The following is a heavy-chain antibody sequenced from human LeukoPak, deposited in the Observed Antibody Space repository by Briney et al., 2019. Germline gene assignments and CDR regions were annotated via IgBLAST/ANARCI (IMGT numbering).Heavy chain of an antibody. J-gene: IGHJ4*02. CDR3: ARANDYGDYEYYFDY. CDR1: GGTFSSYA. D-gene: IGHD4-17*01. CDR2: IIPIFGTA. Sequence: SVKVSCKASGGTFSSYAISRVRQAPGQGLEWMGGIIPIFGTANYAQKFQGRVTITADESTSTAYMELSSLRSEDTAVYYCARANDYGDYEYYFDYWGQGTLVTVSS. V-gene: IGHV1-69*01.